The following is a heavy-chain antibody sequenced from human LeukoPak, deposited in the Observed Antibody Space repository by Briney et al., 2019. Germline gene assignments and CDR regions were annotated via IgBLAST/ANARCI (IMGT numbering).Heavy chain of an antibody. D-gene: IGHD4-11*01. CDR2: IIPIFGTA. CDR1: GGTFSRYA. J-gene: IGHJ6*03. V-gene: IGHV1-69*13. Sequence: SVKVSCKASGGTFSRYAISWVRQAPGQGLEWMGGIIPIFGTANYAQKFQGRVTITADESTSTAYMELSSLRSEDTAVYYCARDEGGVGTVTTDYYYYMDVWGKGTTVTVSS. CDR3: ARDEGGVGTVTTDYYYYMDV.